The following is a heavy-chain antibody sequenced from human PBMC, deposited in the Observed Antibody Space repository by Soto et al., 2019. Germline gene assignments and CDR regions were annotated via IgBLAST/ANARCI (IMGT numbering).Heavy chain of an antibody. V-gene: IGHV3-23*01. CDR1: GFTFSRYV. CDR3: AKVSGDQLLSTFDY. CDR2: ISGSGGST. J-gene: IGHJ4*02. D-gene: IGHD2-2*01. Sequence: RRLSCAGSGFTFSRYVMSWVRQAPGKGLEGVSAISGSGGSTYFADSVKGRFTISRDNSTNTLYLQMNRLRAEDTAVYYCAKVSGDQLLSTFDYWGQGTLVTVSS.